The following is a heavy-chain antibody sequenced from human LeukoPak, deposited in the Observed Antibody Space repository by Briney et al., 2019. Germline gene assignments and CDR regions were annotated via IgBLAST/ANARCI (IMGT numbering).Heavy chain of an antibody. D-gene: IGHD2-2*01. Sequence: GGSLRLSCAASGFTFSSYAMSWVRQAPGKGLEWVSAISGSGGSTYYADSVKGRFTIYRDNSKNTLYLQMNSLRAEDTAVYYCTFSSTSEAAFDIWGQGTMVTVSS. V-gene: IGHV3-23*01. J-gene: IGHJ3*02. CDR1: GFTFSSYA. CDR2: ISGSGGST. CDR3: TFSSTSEAAFDI.